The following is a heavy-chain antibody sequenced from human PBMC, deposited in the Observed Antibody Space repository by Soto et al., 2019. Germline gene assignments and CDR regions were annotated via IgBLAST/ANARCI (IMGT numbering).Heavy chain of an antibody. J-gene: IGHJ4*02. D-gene: IGHD3-22*01. CDR2: IIPILGTP. CDR3: ARERSRYDRSGYYRPDY. CDR1: GDTFSSYA. V-gene: IGHV1-69*10. Sequence: SVKVSCKASGDTFSSYAISWVRQAPGQGLEWMGGIIPILGTPTYAQKFQGRVTITADKSTSTAYMELSSLRSEDTAVYYCARERSRYDRSGYYRPDYWGQGTLVTVSS.